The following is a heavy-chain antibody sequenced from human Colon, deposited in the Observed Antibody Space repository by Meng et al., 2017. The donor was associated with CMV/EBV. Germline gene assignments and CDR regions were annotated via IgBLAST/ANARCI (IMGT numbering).Heavy chain of an antibody. CDR3: ARDGRDSNPDY. D-gene: IGHD4-11*01. V-gene: IGHV3-11*04. CDR2: ISSSGSSV. CDR1: GFIFSDYY. Sequence: SCAASGFIFSDYYMSWIRQAPGRGLEWLSYISSSGSSVYYTDSVKGRFTISRDNAKNSLYLQMNSLRAEDTAVYYCARDGRDSNPDYWGQGTLVTVSS. J-gene: IGHJ4*02.